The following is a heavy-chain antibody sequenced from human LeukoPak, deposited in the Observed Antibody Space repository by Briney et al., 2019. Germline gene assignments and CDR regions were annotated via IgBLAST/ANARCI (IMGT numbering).Heavy chain of an antibody. J-gene: IGHJ4*02. CDR1: GYTFTSYG. D-gene: IGHD1-20*01. V-gene: IGHV1-18*01. Sequence: ASVKVSCEASGYTFTSYGISWVRQAPGQGLEWMGRISAYNGNTNYAQKLQGRVTMTTDTSTSTAYMELRSLRSDDTAVYYCARDRLLNWKDYWGQGTLVTVSS. CDR2: ISAYNGNT. CDR3: ARDRLLNWKDY.